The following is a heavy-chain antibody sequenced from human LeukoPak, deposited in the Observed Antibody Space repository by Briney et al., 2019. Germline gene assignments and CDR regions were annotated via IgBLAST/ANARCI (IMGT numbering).Heavy chain of an antibody. V-gene: IGHV4-59*08. CDR1: GGSISSYC. CDR2: IYNSGST. Sequence: SETLSLTCTVSGGSISSYCWSWIRQPPGRGLEWIGYIYNSGSTDYNPSLKSRVTISVDTSKNQFSLNLMHVTAAAPAVYYCARKPSTKIVVARPYYFDYWGQGTMVTVSS. CDR3: ARKPSTKIVVARPYYFDY. D-gene: IGHD3-22*01. J-gene: IGHJ4*02.